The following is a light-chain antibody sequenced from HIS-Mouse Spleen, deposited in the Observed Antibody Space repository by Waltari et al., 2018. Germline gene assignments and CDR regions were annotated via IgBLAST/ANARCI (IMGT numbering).Light chain of an antibody. J-gene: IGKJ4*01. CDR3: QQYGSSSALT. CDR1: QSVSSSY. Sequence: EIVLTRSPGTLSLSPGERATLSCRASQSVSSSYLAWYQQKPGQAPRLLIYGASSRATGIPDRFSGSGSGTDFTLTISRLEPEDFAVYYCQQYGSSSALTFGGGTKVEIK. CDR2: GAS. V-gene: IGKV3-20*01.